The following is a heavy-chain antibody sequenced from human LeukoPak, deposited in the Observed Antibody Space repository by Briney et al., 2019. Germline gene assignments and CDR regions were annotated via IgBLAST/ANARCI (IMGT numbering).Heavy chain of an antibody. Sequence: SETLSLTCTVSGGSISGYYWNWIRQPAGKGLEWIGRIYTSGSTNYNPSLKSRLSMSVDMSKNQFSLKLNSVTAADTAVYYCAKEYAGKIYWGQGTLVTVSS. CDR1: GGSISGYY. CDR2: IYTSGST. J-gene: IGHJ4*02. V-gene: IGHV4-4*07. CDR3: AKEYAGKIY.